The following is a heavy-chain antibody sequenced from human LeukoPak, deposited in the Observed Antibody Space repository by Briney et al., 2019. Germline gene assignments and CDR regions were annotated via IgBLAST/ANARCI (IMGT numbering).Heavy chain of an antibody. D-gene: IGHD6-19*01. CDR3: ARGEPAFSSGWYTYYFDY. CDR2: IYYSGTT. CDR1: GRSISSYY. J-gene: IGHJ4*02. V-gene: IGHV4-59*07. Sequence: TDTLSLTYTLSGRSISSYYWSWVRQTPFNRQDWIGYIYYSGTTNCTPPRRSRVAISLETSKNQFAPKLSSVTAADTAVYYCARGEPAFSSGWYTYYFDYWGQGTLVTGSS.